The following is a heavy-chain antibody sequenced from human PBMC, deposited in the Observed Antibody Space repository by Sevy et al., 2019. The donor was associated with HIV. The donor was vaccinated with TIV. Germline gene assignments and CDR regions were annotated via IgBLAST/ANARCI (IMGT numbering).Heavy chain of an antibody. J-gene: IGHJ4*02. CDR2: ISWNSGGI. CDR3: AKDEYYGSGSSGFDY. CDR1: GFTFDDYS. V-gene: IGHV3-9*01. Sequence: GGSLRLSCAASGFTFDDYSMHWVRRAPGKGLEWVSGISWNSGGIGYADSVKGRFTISRDNAKNSLYLQMNSLRAEDTGLYYCAKDEYYGSGSSGFDYWGQGTLVTVSS. D-gene: IGHD3-10*01.